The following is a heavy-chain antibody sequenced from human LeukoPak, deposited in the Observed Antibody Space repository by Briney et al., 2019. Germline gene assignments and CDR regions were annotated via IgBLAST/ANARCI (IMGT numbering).Heavy chain of an antibody. CDR2: INPKSSGT. CDR3: ARVFDTYYMDV. V-gene: IGHV1-2*02. J-gene: IGHJ6*03. Sequence: GASVKVSCKASGYAFTSYGISWVRQAPGQGLEWMGWINPKSSGTNYAQKFQDRVTMTSDTSISTAYMELMRLRSDDTAVYYCARVFDTYYMDVXGKGTTVTVSS. CDR1: GYAFTSYG.